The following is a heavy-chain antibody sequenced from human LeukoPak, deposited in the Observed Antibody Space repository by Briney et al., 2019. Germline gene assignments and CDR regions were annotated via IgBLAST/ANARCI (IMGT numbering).Heavy chain of an antibody. V-gene: IGHV1-46*01. J-gene: IGHJ6*02. CDR1: GYTFTSYY. CDR2: INPSGGST. D-gene: IGHD6-19*01. Sequence: GASVKVSCKASGYTFTSYYMHWVRQAPGQGLEWMGIINPSGGSTSYAQKFQGRVTMTRDTSTSTVYMELSSLRSEDTAVYYCARKGGDSSGWYWGGDYYYGMDVWGQGTTVTVSS. CDR3: ARKGGDSSGWYWGGDYYYGMDV.